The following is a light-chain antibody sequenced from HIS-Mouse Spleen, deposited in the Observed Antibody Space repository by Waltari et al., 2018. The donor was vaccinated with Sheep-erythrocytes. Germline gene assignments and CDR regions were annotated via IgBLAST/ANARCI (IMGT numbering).Light chain of an antibody. CDR3: CSYAGSSTPWV. CDR1: SSYVGGYNY. V-gene: IGLV2-23*01. Sequence: QSALTQPRSVSGSPGQSVTISCTGTSSYVGGYNYVPWYQQHPGKAPKLLMYEGSKRPSGVSNRFSGSKSGNTASLTISGLQAEDEADYYCCSYAGSSTPWVFGGGTKLTVL. CDR2: EGS. J-gene: IGLJ3*02.